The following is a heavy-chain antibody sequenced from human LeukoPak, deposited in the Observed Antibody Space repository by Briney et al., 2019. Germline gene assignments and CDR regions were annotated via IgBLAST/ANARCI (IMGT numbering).Heavy chain of an antibody. V-gene: IGHV4-38-2*02. CDR3: ARGWGIAALSDAFDI. CDR2: IYTSGST. J-gene: IGHJ3*02. CDR1: GYSISSGYY. Sequence: SETLSLTCTVSGYSISSGYYWGWIRQPPGKGLEWIGRIYTSGSTNYNPSLKSRVTISVDTSKNQFSLKLSSVTAADTAVYYCARGWGIAALSDAFDIWGQGTMVTVSS. D-gene: IGHD6-6*01.